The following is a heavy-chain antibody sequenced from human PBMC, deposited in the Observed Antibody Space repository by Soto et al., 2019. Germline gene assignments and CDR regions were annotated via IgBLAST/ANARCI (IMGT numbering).Heavy chain of an antibody. D-gene: IGHD5-18*01. Sequence: GESLKISCKASGYSFANYWIGWVCQKPGKGLEWMGVIYPGDSETTYSPSFEGQVIISVDRSRGTAFLEWSSLKASDAAMYYCARPGAPTDTVVYDFWGQGTQVTVSS. CDR3: ARPGAPTDTVVYDF. CDR2: IYPGDSET. J-gene: IGHJ4*02. V-gene: IGHV5-51*01. CDR1: GYSFANYW.